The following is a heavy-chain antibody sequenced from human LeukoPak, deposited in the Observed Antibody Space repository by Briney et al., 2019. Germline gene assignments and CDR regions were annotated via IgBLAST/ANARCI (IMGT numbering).Heavy chain of an antibody. V-gene: IGHV3-53*01. J-gene: IGHJ4*02. CDR1: GFTVSSNC. CDR3: ARDRGGDYGDYSMYYFDY. Sequence: GGSLRLSCVASGFTVSSNCMSWVRQAPGKGLEWVSVIYSDGSTYFSDSVKGRFTISRDNSKNTLHLQMNSLRAEDTAVYYCARDRGGDYGDYSMYYFDYWGQGTLVTVSS. D-gene: IGHD4-17*01. CDR2: IYSDGST.